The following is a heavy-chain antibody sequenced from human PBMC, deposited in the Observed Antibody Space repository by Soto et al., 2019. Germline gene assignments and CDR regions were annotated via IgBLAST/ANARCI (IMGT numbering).Heavy chain of an antibody. CDR1: SYTFSNYG. D-gene: IGHD2-2*01. CDR2: ISLYSDGT. V-gene: IGHV1-18*01. Sequence: QVQLVQSGGEVKKPGASVKVSCKTSSYTFSNYGITWVRQATGQPLEWLGWISLYSDGTNYAQKYQGRVSMNTDTSTTTAYMELRHLKSDGTAVYYCARVVPGAEAWFGPWGQGTLVTVSS. J-gene: IGHJ5*02. CDR3: ARVVPGAEAWFGP.